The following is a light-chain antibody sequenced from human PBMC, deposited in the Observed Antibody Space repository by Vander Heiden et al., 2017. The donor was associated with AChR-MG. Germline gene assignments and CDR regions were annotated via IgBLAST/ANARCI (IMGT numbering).Light chain of an antibody. V-gene: IGLV2-23*01. CDR3: CSYAGSAGVI. Sequence: QSALTQSASVSGSPGQSITISCTGTSSDVGGYNLVSWYQQLPGKAPKLMIYEGSKRPLGISNRFSGSKSGNTASLTISGLQAADEADYYCCSYAGSAGVIFGGGTKLTV. J-gene: IGLJ2*01. CDR2: EGS. CDR1: SSDVGGYNL.